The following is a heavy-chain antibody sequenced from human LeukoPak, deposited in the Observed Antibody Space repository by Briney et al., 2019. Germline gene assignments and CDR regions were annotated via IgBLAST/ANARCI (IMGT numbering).Heavy chain of an antibody. V-gene: IGHV4-4*07. CDR1: GGSMSSYY. D-gene: IGHD1-7*01. CDR2: IYTSGTT. Sequence: SSETLSLTCTVSGGSMSSYYWSWIRQPAGKGLEWIGRIYTSGTTNYNPSLMSRVTMLVDTSKSQFSLKLTSMTATDTAVYYCARGTGTTNFDYWGQGTLVTVSS. J-gene: IGHJ4*02. CDR3: ARGTGTTNFDY.